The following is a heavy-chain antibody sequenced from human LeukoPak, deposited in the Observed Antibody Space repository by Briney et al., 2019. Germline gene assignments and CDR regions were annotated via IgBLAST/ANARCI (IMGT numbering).Heavy chain of an antibody. V-gene: IGHV3-21*01. Sequence: GGSLRLSCAASGFMFNGYSMTWVRQAPGKGLEWVSYISGGSDYIFYTDSVKGRFTISRDNAKKSLYSQLNSLRVEDTAVYYCARWGLGPSFDYWGQGTRVTVSS. CDR2: ISGGSDYI. CDR3: ARWGLGPSFDY. CDR1: GFMFNGYS. J-gene: IGHJ4*02. D-gene: IGHD1-26*01.